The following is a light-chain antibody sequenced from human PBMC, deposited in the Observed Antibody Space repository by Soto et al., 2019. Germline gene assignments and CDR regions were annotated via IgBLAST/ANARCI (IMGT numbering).Light chain of an antibody. CDR2: AAS. J-gene: IGKJ4*01. V-gene: IGKV1-27*01. Sequence: DIQMTQSPSSLSAFEGDRVTITCRASQGISKNLAWYQQKPGKVPNLLTYAASTLKSGVTSRFSGSGSVTDFNLTIRSLQPEDGATDYCQTYDSAPLSFGGGTKVDI. CDR3: QTYDSAPLS. CDR1: QGISKN.